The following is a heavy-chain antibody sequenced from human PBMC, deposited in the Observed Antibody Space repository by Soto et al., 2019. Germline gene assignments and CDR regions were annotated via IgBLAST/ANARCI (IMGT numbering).Heavy chain of an antibody. CDR2: IYYRGST. D-gene: IGHD1-26*01. CDR3: AREGGIVGATAADY. V-gene: IGHV4-31*03. J-gene: IGHJ4*02. CDR1: GGSISSGGYY. Sequence: QVQLQESGPGLVKPSQTLSLTCTVSGGSISSGGYYWSWIRQHPGKGLEWIGYIYYRGSTYYNPSLKSRVTISVATSKNPFSLKLSSVTAADTAVYYCAREGGIVGATAADYWGQGTLVTVSS.